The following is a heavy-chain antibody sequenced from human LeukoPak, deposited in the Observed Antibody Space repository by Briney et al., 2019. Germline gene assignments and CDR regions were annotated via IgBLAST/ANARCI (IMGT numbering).Heavy chain of an antibody. CDR3: ARHSLGHRGVTTWGFDP. Sequence: GASLQISCKCSGYSFTSYWNGWVRHMPRKGLEWMGIIYPGDSDTSYSPSFQGQVTISADKSISTAYLQWSSLKASDTAMYYCARHSLGHRGVTTWGFDPWGKGTLVT. J-gene: IGHJ5*02. D-gene: IGHD1-14*01. CDR1: GYSFTSYW. CDR2: IYPGDSDT. V-gene: IGHV5-51*01.